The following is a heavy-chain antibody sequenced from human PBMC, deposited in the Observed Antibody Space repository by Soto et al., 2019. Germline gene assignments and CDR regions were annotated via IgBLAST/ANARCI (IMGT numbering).Heavy chain of an antibody. CDR1: GFTFSSYA. J-gene: IGHJ5*02. Sequence: GGSLRLSCSASGFTFSSYAMHWVRQAPGKGLEYVSAISSNGGSTYYADSVKGRFTISRDNSKNTLYLQMSSLRAEDTAVYYYVKDEQLGCFDPWGQGTLVTVSS. D-gene: IGHD6-6*01. CDR2: ISSNGGST. CDR3: VKDEQLGCFDP. V-gene: IGHV3-64D*08.